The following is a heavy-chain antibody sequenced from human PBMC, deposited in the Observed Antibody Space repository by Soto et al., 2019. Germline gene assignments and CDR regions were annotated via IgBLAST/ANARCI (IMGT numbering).Heavy chain of an antibody. D-gene: IGHD3-3*01. V-gene: IGHV4-59*01. Sequence: SETLSLTCTVSGGSIRSYYWSWIRQPPGKGLEWIGYIYYSGSTNYNPSLKSRVTISVDTSKNQFSLKLSSVTAADTAVYYCAREFFGAGNWFDPWGQGTLVTVS. CDR1: GGSIRSYY. CDR2: IYYSGST. CDR3: AREFFGAGNWFDP. J-gene: IGHJ5*02.